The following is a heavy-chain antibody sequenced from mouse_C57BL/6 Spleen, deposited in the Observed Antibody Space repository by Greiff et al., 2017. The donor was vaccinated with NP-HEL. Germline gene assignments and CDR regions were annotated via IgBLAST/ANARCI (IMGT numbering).Heavy chain of an antibody. CDR1: GYTFTDYY. V-gene: IGHV1-26*01. CDR2: INPNNGGT. Sequence: EVQLQQSGPELVKPGASVKISCKASGYTFTDYYMNWVKQSHGKSLEWIGDINPNNGGTSYNQKFKGKATLTVDKSSSTAYMELRSLTSEDSAVYYWAKTVVARGYAMDYWGQGTSVTVSS. D-gene: IGHD1-1*01. CDR3: AKTVVARGYAMDY. J-gene: IGHJ4*01.